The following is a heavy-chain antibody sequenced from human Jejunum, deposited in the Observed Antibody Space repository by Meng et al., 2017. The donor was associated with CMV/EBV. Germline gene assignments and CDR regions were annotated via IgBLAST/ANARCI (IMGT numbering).Heavy chain of an antibody. V-gene: IGHV3-11*01. CDR3: AREIRPIDY. Sequence: LYCAASGFTFRDSYMSWIRQAPGKGLEWVSYISSSGSTIYYADSVKGRFTISRDNAKNSLYLQMNSLRADDTAVYYCAREIRPIDYWGQGTLVTVSS. CDR1: GFTFRDSY. J-gene: IGHJ4*02. D-gene: IGHD3-10*01. CDR2: ISSSGSTI.